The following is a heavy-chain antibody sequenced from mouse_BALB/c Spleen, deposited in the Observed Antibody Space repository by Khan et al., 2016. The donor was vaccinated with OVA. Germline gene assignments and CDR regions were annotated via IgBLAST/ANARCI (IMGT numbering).Heavy chain of an antibody. CDR3: TRDRNYYGSSFYFDY. Sequence: EVELVESGGGLVKPGGSLKLSCAASGFAFSSYSMSWVRQTPEKRLEWVATITSAGSYTYYPDSVKGRFTISRDNAKNTLYLQMSSLKSEDTAMYYCTRDRNYYGSSFYFDYWGQGTTLTVSS. CDR1: GFAFSSYS. V-gene: IGHV5-6-4*01. D-gene: IGHD1-1*01. J-gene: IGHJ2*01. CDR2: ITSAGSYT.